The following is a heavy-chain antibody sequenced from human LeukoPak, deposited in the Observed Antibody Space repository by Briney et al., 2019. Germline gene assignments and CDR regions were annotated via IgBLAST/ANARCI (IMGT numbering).Heavy chain of an antibody. V-gene: IGHV3-21*01. CDR1: GFTFSSYS. D-gene: IGHD6-6*01. J-gene: IGHJ4*02. Sequence: GGSLRLSCAASGFTFSSYSMNWVRQAPGKGLEWVSFISSSSSYIYYADSVKGRFTISRDNSRNSLYLQMNSLRADDTAVYYCARGEWSSSSFDYGGQGTLVTVSS. CDR2: ISSSSSYI. CDR3: ARGEWSSSSFDY.